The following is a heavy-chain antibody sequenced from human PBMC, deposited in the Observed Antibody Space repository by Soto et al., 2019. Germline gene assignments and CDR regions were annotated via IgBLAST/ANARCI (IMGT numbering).Heavy chain of an antibody. Sequence: EVQLVESGGGLVQPGGSLRLSCAASGFTVSSNYMSWVRQAPGKGLEWVSVIYSGGSTYYADSVKGRFTISRDNSKNTLYLQMNSLRAEDTAVYYCARRWCGELFHYWGQGTLVTVSS. D-gene: IGHD3-10*01. CDR2: IYSGGST. CDR1: GFTVSSNY. V-gene: IGHV3-66*04. CDR3: ARRWCGELFHY. J-gene: IGHJ4*02.